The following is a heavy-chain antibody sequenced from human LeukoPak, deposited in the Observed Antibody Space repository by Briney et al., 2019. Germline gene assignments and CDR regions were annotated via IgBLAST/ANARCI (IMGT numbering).Heavy chain of an antibody. CDR3: ARAGESGIYRFDY. CDR1: RYTFTSYD. Sequence: ASVKVSCKASRYTFTSYDINWVRQATGQGLEWMGWMNPNSGNTGYAQKFQGRVTMTRNTSISTAYMELSSVRSEDTAVYYCARAGESGIYRFDYWGQGALVTVSS. V-gene: IGHV1-8*01. J-gene: IGHJ4*02. CDR2: MNPNSGNT. D-gene: IGHD1-26*01.